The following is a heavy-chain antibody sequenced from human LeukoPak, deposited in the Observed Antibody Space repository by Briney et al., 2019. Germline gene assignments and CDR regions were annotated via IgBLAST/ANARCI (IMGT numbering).Heavy chain of an antibody. V-gene: IGHV4-59*01. CDR1: GGSITSYY. J-gene: IGHJ4*02. CDR2: IYYSGTT. CDR3: ARATTAYCTGGIYPNFDF. Sequence: SETLSLTCTVSGGSITSYYWNWIRQPPGKGLEWIGYIYYSGTTNFNPSLRSRVTMSVDTSRNHFSLQLSSVTAADTALYYCARATTAYCTGGIYPNFDFWGQGTLVTVSS. D-gene: IGHD2-8*02.